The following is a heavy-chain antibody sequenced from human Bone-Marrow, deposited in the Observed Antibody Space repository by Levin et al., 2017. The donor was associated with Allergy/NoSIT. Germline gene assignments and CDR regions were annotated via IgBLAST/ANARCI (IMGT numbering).Heavy chain of an antibody. CDR3: ARDRDYGGNRFDY. D-gene: IGHD4-23*01. Sequence: GESLKISCTASGFTFSSYWMHWVRQGPGKGLVWVSRINSDGSYTNYADSVKGRFTISRDNAKNTLYLQLNSLRAEDTAVYHCARDRDYGGNRFDYWGQGTLVTVSS. CDR2: INSDGSYT. CDR1: GFTFSSYW. V-gene: IGHV3-74*01. J-gene: IGHJ4*02.